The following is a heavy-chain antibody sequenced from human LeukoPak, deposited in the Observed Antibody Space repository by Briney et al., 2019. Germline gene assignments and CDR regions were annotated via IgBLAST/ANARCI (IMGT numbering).Heavy chain of an antibody. D-gene: IGHD2-2*02. V-gene: IGHV1-2*02. CDR2: INPNTGGT. Sequence: ASVKVSCKASGYTFTDYFMHWVRQAPGQGLEWMGWINPNTGGTNYAQRFQGRATMTRDTSISTAYMEVTRLRSDDTAVYFCARAYCSSTNCYIHWFDPWGQGTLVTVSS. J-gene: IGHJ5*02. CDR1: GYTFTDYF. CDR3: ARAYCSSTNCYIHWFDP.